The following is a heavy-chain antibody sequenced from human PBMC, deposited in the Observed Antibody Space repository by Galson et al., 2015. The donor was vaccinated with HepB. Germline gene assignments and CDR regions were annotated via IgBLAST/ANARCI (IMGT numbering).Heavy chain of an antibody. D-gene: IGHD1-14*01. V-gene: IGHV6-1*01. CDR1: GDSVSSKSAA. J-gene: IGHJ5*02. CDR2: TYYRSKWRT. CDR3: AREDETGVGWFDP. Sequence: CAISGDSVSSKSAAWNWIRQSPSRGLEWLGRTYYRSKWRTDYAVFVKSRITINPDTSKNQISLQLNSVTPEDTAPYYCAREDETGVGWFDPWGQGTLVTVSS.